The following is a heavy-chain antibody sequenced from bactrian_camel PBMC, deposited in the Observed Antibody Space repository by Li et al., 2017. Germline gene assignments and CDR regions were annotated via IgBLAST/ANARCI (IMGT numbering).Heavy chain of an antibody. V-gene: IGHV3S40*01. CDR2: VYIGGGT. CDR3: AADPYGICYASKIYDYKY. J-gene: IGHJ4*01. CDR1: RYTYSTYY. D-gene: IGHD1*01. Sequence: DVQLVESGGGLVQPGGSLRLSCAASRYTYSTYYMAWFRQTPGKEREGVAAVYIGGGTYLADSVKGRFTISQGDAKNTVHLQMNILKPEDTAMYYCAADPYGICYASKIYDYKYRGQGTQVTVS.